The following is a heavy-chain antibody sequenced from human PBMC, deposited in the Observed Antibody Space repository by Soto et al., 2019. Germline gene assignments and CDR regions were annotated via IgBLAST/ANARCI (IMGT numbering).Heavy chain of an antibody. CDR1: GGSFSGYY. CDR2: INHSGST. V-gene: IGHV4-34*01. D-gene: IGHD4-17*01. CDR3: ARKRCHMCAFDI. J-gene: IGHJ3*02. Sequence: SETLSLTCAVYGGSFSGYYLSWIRQPPGKGLEWIGEINHSGSTNYNPSLKSRVTISVDTSKNQFSLKLSSVTAADTAVYYCARKRCHMCAFDIWGQGTMVTVSS.